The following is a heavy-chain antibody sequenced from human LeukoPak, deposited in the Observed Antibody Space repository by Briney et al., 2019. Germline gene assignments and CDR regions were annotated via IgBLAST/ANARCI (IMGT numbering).Heavy chain of an antibody. Sequence: ASVKVSCKASGYTFTDYYIHWVRRAPGQGLERMGWINPNSGGTNYAQTFQGRVTMTRDTSITTAYLELSRLRSDDTAVYYCARIGYNHHLDYWGQGTLVTVSS. D-gene: IGHD5-24*01. CDR1: GYTFTDYY. CDR2: INPNSGGT. J-gene: IGHJ4*02. V-gene: IGHV1-2*02. CDR3: ARIGYNHHLDY.